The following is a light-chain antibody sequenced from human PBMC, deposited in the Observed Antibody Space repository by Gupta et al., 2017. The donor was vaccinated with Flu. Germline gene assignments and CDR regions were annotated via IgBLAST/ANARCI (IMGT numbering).Light chain of an antibody. CDR2: DVS. Sequence: SGDVGGYNYVSWYQQHPGKAPKLMIFDVSNRPSGVSNRFSGSKSGNTASLTISGLQAEDEADYYCNSYTTSSTWVFGGGTKLTVL. J-gene: IGLJ3*02. CDR1: SGDVGGYNY. CDR3: NSYTTSSTWV. V-gene: IGLV2-14*04.